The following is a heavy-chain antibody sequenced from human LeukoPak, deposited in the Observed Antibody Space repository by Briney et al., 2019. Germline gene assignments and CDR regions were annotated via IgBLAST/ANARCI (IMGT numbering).Heavy chain of an antibody. D-gene: IGHD6-19*01. J-gene: IGHJ4*02. V-gene: IGHV1-18*01. CDR3: ARLGASSGWYAEYCFDY. CDR2: ISAYNGNT. Sequence: GASVKVSCKASGYTFTSYGISWVRQAPGQGLEWMGWISAYNGNTNYAQKLQGRVTMTTDTSTSTAYMELRSLRSDDTAVYYCARLGASSGWYAEYCFDYWGQGTTVTVSS. CDR1: GYTFTSYG.